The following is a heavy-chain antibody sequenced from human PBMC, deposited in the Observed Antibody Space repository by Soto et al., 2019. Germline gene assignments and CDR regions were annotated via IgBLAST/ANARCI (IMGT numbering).Heavy chain of an antibody. CDR2: ISSSSSYI. CDR1: GFTFSSYS. Sequence: GGSLRLSCAASGFTFSSYSMNWVRQAPGKGLEWVSSISSSSSYIYYADSVKGRFTISRDNAKNSLYLQMNSRRAEDTAVYYCARDFLMAAPRRTRFDPWGQGTLVTVSS. D-gene: IGHD6-6*01. V-gene: IGHV3-21*01. CDR3: ARDFLMAAPRRTRFDP. J-gene: IGHJ5*02.